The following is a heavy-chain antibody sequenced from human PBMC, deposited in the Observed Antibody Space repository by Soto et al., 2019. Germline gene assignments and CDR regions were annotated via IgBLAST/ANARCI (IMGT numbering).Heavy chain of an antibody. V-gene: IGHV3-23*01. D-gene: IGHD3-9*01. CDR1: GFTFSSYA. CDR2: ISGSGGST. Sequence: EVQLLESGGGLVQPGGSLRLSCAASGFTFSSYAMSWVRQAPGKGLEWVSAISGSGGSTYYADSVKGRFTISRDNSKNKLYLQMNSLRAEDTAVYYCADILTGSWASGGWREKFDPWGQGTLVTVSS. CDR3: ADILTGSWASGGWREKFDP. J-gene: IGHJ5*02.